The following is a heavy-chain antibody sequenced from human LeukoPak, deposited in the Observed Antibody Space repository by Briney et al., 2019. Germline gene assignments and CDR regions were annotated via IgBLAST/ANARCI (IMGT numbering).Heavy chain of an antibody. D-gene: IGHD3-10*01. Sequence: ASVKVSCKASGYTFTSYYMHWVRQAPGQGLEWMGIINPSGGSTSYAQKFQGRVTMTRNTSIGTAYMELTSLTTDDAAVYYCARGQARTSWFGELLIYGMDVWGQGTTVTVSS. CDR2: INPSGGST. J-gene: IGHJ6*02. V-gene: IGHV1-46*01. CDR3: ARGQARTSWFGELLIYGMDV. CDR1: GYTFTSYY.